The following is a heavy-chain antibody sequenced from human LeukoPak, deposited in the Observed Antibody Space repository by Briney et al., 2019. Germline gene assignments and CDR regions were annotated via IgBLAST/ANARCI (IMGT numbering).Heavy chain of an antibody. CDR2: INPNSGGT. CDR3: ARGGLRYFDWAIDY. CDR1: GYTFTGYY. D-gene: IGHD3-9*01. J-gene: IGHJ4*02. Sequence: ASVKVSCKASGYTFTGYYMHWVRQAPGQGLEWMGWINPNSGGTNYAQKFQGWVTMTRDTSISTAYMELSSLRSEDTAVYYCARGGLRYFDWAIDYWGQGTLVTVSS. V-gene: IGHV1-2*04.